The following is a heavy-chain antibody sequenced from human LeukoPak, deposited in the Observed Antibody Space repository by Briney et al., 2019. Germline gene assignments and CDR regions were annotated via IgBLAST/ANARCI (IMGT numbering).Heavy chain of an antibody. CDR2: IYHSGSA. CDR1: GGSISSSNW. Sequence: SETLSLTCAVSGGSISSSNWWSWVRQPPGKGLDWIGEIYHSGSANYNPSLKSRVTISVDKSKNQFSLRLSSVTGADTAVYYCASAGHDGIGYKVCWGQGTLVTVSS. V-gene: IGHV4-4*02. CDR3: ASAGHDGIGYKVC. J-gene: IGHJ4*02. D-gene: IGHD3-22*01.